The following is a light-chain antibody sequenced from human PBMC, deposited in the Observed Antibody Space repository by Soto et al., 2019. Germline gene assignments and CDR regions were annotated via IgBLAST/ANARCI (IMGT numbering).Light chain of an antibody. CDR1: QSVSSY. J-gene: IGKJ5*01. V-gene: IGKV3-11*01. Sequence: EIVLTQSPATLSLSPGERATLSCRASQSVSSYLAWYQQKPGQAPRLLIFEPSNRATGIPARFSGSGSGTDFTLTISSLEPEDFAVYSCQQRSNWPPITFGQGTRLEIK. CDR2: EPS. CDR3: QQRSNWPPIT.